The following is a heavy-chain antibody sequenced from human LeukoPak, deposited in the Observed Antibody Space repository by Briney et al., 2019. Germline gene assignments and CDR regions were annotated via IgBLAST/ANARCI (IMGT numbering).Heavy chain of an antibody. V-gene: IGHV4-4*07. CDR1: GGSISSYY. CDR2: IYTSGST. Sequence: SETLSLTCTVSGGSISSYYWTWVRQPAGKGLEWIGRIYTSGSTNYSPSLKSRVTISVDRSKNQFSLKLSSMTAADTAIYYCARDFFARGNPGSWFDPWGQGTLVTVSS. D-gene: IGHD3-10*01. CDR3: ARDFFARGNPGSWFDP. J-gene: IGHJ5*02.